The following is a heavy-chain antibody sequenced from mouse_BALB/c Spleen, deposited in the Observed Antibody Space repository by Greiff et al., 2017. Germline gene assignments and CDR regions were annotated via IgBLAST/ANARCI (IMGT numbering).Heavy chain of an antibody. Sequence: LQQPGSELVRPGASVKLSCKASGYTFTSYWMHWVKQRPGQGLEWIGNIYPGSGSTNYDEKFKSKATLTVDTSSSTAYMQLSSLTSEDSAVYYCTRTREFITTATYAYWGQGTLVTVSA. D-gene: IGHD1-2*01. CDR2: IYPGSGST. CDR3: TRTREFITTATYAY. CDR1: GYTFTSYW. V-gene: IGHV1S22*01. J-gene: IGHJ3*01.